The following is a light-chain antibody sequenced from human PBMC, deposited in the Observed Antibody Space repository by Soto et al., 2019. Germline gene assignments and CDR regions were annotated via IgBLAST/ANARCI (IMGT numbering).Light chain of an antibody. CDR3: QQYGTSWT. CDR1: QSVSIRH. V-gene: IGKV3-20*01. CDR2: ATS. J-gene: IGKJ1*01. Sequence: IVLTQSPGTLSLSPGEGATLSCRTSQSVSIRHLAWYQQRPGQAPRLLIYATSDRATGTPDRFSGSGSGTDFTITITSLEPEDFAVYYCQQYGTSWTFGQGTKVEI.